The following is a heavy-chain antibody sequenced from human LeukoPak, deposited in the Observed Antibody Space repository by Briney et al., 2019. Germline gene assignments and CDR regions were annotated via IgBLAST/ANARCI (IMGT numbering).Heavy chain of an antibody. D-gene: IGHD6-13*01. CDR1: GYTFTSYG. CDR3: ARGSDSSSWYFLDY. J-gene: IGHJ4*02. CDR2: ISAYNGNT. Sequence: GASVKVSCKASGYTFTSYGISWVRQAPGQGLEWMGWISAYNGNTNYAQKLQGRVAMTTDTSTSTAYMELRSLRSDDTAVYYCARGSDSSSWYFLDYWGQGTLVTVSS. V-gene: IGHV1-18*01.